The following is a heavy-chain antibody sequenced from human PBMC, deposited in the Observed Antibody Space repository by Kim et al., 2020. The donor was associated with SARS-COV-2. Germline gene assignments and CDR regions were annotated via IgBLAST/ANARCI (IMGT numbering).Heavy chain of an antibody. J-gene: IGHJ3*02. Sequence: SETLSLTCAVSGGSVSDPTYYWGWIRQTPGKGLEWIGSIYYAGDTFYNPSLKSRVTISVDMSKNQFSLKLRSVTAADTAVYYCARVKWRYCGGDCYFAFDIWGEGTMASVSS. CDR3: ARVKWRYCGGDCYFAFDI. D-gene: IGHD2-21*02. CDR2: IYYAGDT. V-gene: IGHV4-39*07. CDR1: GGSVSDPTYY.